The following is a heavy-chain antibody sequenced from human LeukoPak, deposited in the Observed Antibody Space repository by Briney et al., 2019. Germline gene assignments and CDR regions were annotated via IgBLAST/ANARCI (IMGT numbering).Heavy chain of an antibody. Sequence: GGSLRLSCAASGFTFSSYAMSWVRQAPGKGLERVSAISGSGGSTYYADSVKGRFTISRDNSKNTLYLQMNSLRAEDTAVYYCAKALLYSDSPGGYYFDYWGQGTLVTVSS. D-gene: IGHD4-11*01. CDR3: AKALLYSDSPGGYYFDY. CDR1: GFTFSSYA. CDR2: ISGSGGST. J-gene: IGHJ4*02. V-gene: IGHV3-23*01.